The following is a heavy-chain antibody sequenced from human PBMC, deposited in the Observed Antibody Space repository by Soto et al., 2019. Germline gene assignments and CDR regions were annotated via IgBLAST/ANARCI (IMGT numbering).Heavy chain of an antibody. CDR3: ARVGITMVRGTNPDNDY. Sequence: SETLSLTCTVSGGSISSGGYYWSWIRQHPGKGLEWIGYIYYSGSTYYNPSLKSRVTISADTSKNQFSLKLSSVTAADTAVYYCARVGITMVRGTNPDNDYWGQGTLVTVSS. D-gene: IGHD3-10*01. CDR1: GGSISSGGYY. J-gene: IGHJ4*02. CDR2: IYYSGST. V-gene: IGHV4-31*03.